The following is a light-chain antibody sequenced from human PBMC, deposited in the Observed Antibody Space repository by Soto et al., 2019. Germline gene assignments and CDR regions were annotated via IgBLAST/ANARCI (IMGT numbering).Light chain of an antibody. CDR2: KVS. Sequence: DVVMTQSPLSLPVTLGQPASISCRSSQSLVYSDGNTYLSWFQQRPGQSPRRLIYKVSNRDSGVPDRFSGSGSGTDFTLEVSRVEAEDVGVYYCMQGTHWPITFGQGTRLEIK. CDR1: QSLVYSDGNTY. J-gene: IGKJ5*01. V-gene: IGKV2-30*01. CDR3: MQGTHWPIT.